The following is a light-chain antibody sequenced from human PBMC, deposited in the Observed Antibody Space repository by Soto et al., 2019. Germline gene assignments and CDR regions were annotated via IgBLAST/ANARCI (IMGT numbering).Light chain of an antibody. CDR1: SSNIGGNS. CDR3: GSWDSSLSDYV. V-gene: IGLV1-51*01. Sequence: QSVLTQPPSVSAAPGQKVTISCSGSSSNIGGNSVSWYQQLPGTAPKLLIYDDNKRPSGIPDRFSGSKSGTSATLGITGFQTGDGADYYCGSWDSSLSDYVFGTGTKVTV. CDR2: DDN. J-gene: IGLJ1*01.